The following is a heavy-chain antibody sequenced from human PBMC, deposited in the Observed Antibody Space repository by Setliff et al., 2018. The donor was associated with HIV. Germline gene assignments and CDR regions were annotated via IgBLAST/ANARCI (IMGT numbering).Heavy chain of an antibody. CDR3: TTDLGSGRFSWNNN. D-gene: IGHD1-26*01. CDR2: IRNKKNGGTT. Sequence: SVSYSWGWIRQPPGKGLEWVARIRNKKNGGTTYYAAPVEGRFTISRDDSKNTLSLQMNSLKTEDTAIYYCTTDLGSGRFSWNNNWGQGTLVTVSS. V-gene: IGHV3-15*01. CDR1: SVSYSW. J-gene: IGHJ4*02.